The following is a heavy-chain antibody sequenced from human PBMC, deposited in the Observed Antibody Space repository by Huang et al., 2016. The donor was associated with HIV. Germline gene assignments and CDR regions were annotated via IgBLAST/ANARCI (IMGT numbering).Heavy chain of an antibody. J-gene: IGHJ4*02. CDR2: IHNSVRT. D-gene: IGHD3-22*01. V-gene: IGHV4-61*01. CDR1: RDSVGSTSYY. CDR3: ARERVRYYDSSGYYDYFDY. Sequence: QVQLQESGPGLVKPSETLSLTCTVSRDSVGSTSYYWSWIRQPPGKGLEWIGHIHNSVRTNSNPALKSRVTISLDTSKNQFSLKLTSVTAADTAVYYCARERVRYYDSSGYYDYFDYWGQGTLVTVSS.